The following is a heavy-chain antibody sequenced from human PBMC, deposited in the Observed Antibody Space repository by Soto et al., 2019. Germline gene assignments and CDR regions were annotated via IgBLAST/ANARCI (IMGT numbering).Heavy chain of an antibody. D-gene: IGHD3-10*01. Sequence: SGPTLVNPTETLTLTCTVSGFSLSNPKMGVSWIRQPPGKAPEWLAHIFSDDEYSYSTSLKSRLIISKDTSKSQVVLTMTNMDPVDSATFYCERITRDDVRPPDAIYYFDTWGQGTQVTVSS. CDR2: IFSDDEY. J-gene: IGHJ5*02. CDR1: GFSLSNPKMG. CDR3: ERITRDDVRPPDAIYYFDT. V-gene: IGHV2-26*01.